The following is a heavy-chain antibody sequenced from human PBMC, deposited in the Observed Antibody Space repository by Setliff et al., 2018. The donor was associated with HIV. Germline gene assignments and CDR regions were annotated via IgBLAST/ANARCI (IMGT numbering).Heavy chain of an antibody. J-gene: IGHJ4*02. CDR2: VHYSGSA. CDR3: ARLAGWNWNNYGSGAYFDC. V-gene: IGHV4-59*01. CDR1: GGSISNYS. Sequence: PSETLSLTCTVSGGSISNYSWSWIRQPPGKGLQYIGFVHYSGSANYNPSLKSRVTISIDTSENRFSLKLNSVTAADTAVYYCARLAGWNWNNYGSGAYFDCWGQGSLVTVSS. D-gene: IGHD1-1*01.